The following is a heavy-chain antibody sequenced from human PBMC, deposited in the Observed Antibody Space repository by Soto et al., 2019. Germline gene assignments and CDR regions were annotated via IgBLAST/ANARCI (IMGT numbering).Heavy chain of an antibody. V-gene: IGHV4-34*01. J-gene: IGHJ4*02. CDR1: GGSFSGYY. CDR2: INHSGST. Sequence: QVQLQQWGAGLSKPSETLSLTCTVYGGSFSGYYCSWIRQPPGKGLEWIGEINHSGSTSYNPSLKSRVTISVDTSKNQLSLKLSSVTAADTAVYYCARGYAAPRAADWGQGTLVTVSS. D-gene: IGHD2-15*01. CDR3: ARGYAAPRAAD.